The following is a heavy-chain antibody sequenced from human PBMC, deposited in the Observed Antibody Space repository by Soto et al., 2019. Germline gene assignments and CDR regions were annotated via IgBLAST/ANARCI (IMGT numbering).Heavy chain of an antibody. CDR1: GFTFSDFA. CDR3: AKDGIKTVTFDY. D-gene: IGHD4-17*01. CDR2: VSGNGDVT. Sequence: EVQLSESGGGLAQPGGSLRLSCEGSGFTFSDFAISWVRQAPGKGLEWVSVVSGNGDVTRYADSVKGRFATSRDNSKNTMFLQRNSLTAEDTAIYYCAKDGIKTVTFDYWGRGTLVTVSS. J-gene: IGHJ4*01. V-gene: IGHV3-23*01.